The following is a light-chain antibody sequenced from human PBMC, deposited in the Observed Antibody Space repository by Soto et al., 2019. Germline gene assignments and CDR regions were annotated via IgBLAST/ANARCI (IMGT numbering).Light chain of an antibody. CDR2: DAS. CDR1: QSVSSY. V-gene: IGKV3-11*01. J-gene: IGKJ5*01. CDR3: QQRSNWPPIT. Sequence: EIVLTHSQATLSLSPCERATLSFSASQSVSSYLAWYQQKPGQAPRLLIYDASNRATGIPARFSGSGSGTDFTLTISSLEPEDFAVYYCQQRSNWPPITFGQGTRLEN.